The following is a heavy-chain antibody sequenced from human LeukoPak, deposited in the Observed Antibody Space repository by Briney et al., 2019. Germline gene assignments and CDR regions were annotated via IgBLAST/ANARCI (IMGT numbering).Heavy chain of an antibody. V-gene: IGHV1-18*01. D-gene: IGHD6-13*01. Sequence: EASVKVSCKASGYTFTSYGISWVRQAPGQGLEWMGWISAYNGNTNYAQKLQGRVTMTTDTSTSTAYMELRSLRSDDTAVYYCARKRSIAAAGSGSWFDPWGQGTLVTVSS. CDR1: GYTFTSYG. J-gene: IGHJ5*02. CDR2: ISAYNGNT. CDR3: ARKRSIAAAGSGSWFDP.